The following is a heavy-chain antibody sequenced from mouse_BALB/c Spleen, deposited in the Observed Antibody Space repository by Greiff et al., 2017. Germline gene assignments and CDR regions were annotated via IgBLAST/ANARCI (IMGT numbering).Heavy chain of an antibody. D-gene: IGHD2-3*01. Sequence: EVMLVESGGGLVQPGGSRKLSCAASGFTFSSFGMHWVRQAPEKGLEWVAYISSGSSTIYYADTVKGRFTISRDNPKNTLFLQMTSLRSEDTAMYYCARLDGYYYAMDYWGQGTSVTVSS. V-gene: IGHV5-17*02. J-gene: IGHJ4*01. CDR3: ARLDGYYYAMDY. CDR1: GFTFSSFG. CDR2: ISSGSSTI.